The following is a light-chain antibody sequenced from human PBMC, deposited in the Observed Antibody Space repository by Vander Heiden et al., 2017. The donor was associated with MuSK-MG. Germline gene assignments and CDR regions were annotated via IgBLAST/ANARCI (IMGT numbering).Light chain of an antibody. J-gene: IGKJ2*01. CDR1: QSIRSY. CDR3: QQSDTIPYT. Sequence: DIQMTQSPSSLSASVGDRVTITCRATQSIRSYLHWYQQKPGKAPKLLIYAASSLQSGVPSRFSGSGSGTDFTLTIGSLQLEDFATYYCQQSDTIPYTFGQGTKLEIK. V-gene: IGKV1-39*01. CDR2: AAS.